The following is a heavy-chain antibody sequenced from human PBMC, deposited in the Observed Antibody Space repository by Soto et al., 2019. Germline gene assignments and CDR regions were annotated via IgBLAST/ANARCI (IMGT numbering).Heavy chain of an antibody. CDR1: GGSFSGYY. CDR2: INHSGST. V-gene: IGHV4-34*01. J-gene: IGHJ5*01. D-gene: IGHD3-22*01. Sequence: SETLSLTCAVYGGSFSGYYWSWIRQPPGKGLEWIGEINHSGSTNYNPSLKSRVTISVDTSKNQFSLKLRAVTAADTAMYYCSTRAYDTNGYYRFDTWGQGTLVTVSS. CDR3: STRAYDTNGYYRFDT.